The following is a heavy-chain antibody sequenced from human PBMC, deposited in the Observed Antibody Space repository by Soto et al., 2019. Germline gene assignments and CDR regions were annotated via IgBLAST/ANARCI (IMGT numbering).Heavy chain of an antibody. J-gene: IGHJ4*02. CDR3: ARAKGGGVY. Sequence: EVQLVESGGGLVQPGGSLRLSCAASGFTFSTYWMSWVRQAPGKGLEWVANIKQDGSEKYYVDSVKGRFTISRDNAKNTRYQRMNSGRAEDTAVFSWARAKGGGVYWGQGTLVTVSS. CDR1: GFTFSTYW. V-gene: IGHV3-7*04. D-gene: IGHD3-16*01. CDR2: IKQDGSEK.